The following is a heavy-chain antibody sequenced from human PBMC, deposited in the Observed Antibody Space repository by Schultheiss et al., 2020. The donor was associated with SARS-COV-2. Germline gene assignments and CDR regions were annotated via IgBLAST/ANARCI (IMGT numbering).Heavy chain of an antibody. CDR2: IYTSGST. V-gene: IGHV4-4*07. D-gene: IGHD3-10*01. CDR1: GGSISSYY. J-gene: IGHJ4*02. Sequence: SETLSLTCTVSGGSISSYYWSWIRQPAGKGLEWIGRIYTSGSTNYNPSLKSRVTMSVETSKNQFSLRLSSVTAADTSVYYCARGLGFGEFFDYWGQGTLVTVSS. CDR3: ARGLGFGEFFDY.